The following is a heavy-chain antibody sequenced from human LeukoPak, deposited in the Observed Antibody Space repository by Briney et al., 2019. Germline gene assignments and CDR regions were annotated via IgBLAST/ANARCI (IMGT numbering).Heavy chain of an antibody. V-gene: IGHV1-46*01. D-gene: IGHD3-22*01. CDR2: INPSGGST. J-gene: IGHJ4*02. CDR3: ARRSADNGGYSY. CDR1: GYSFTGYH. Sequence: ASVKVSCKASGYSFTGYHMHWVRQAPGQGLEWMGIINPSGGSTTYAEKFQGRVTMTRDTSISTAYMELSRLRSDDTALYYCARRSADNGGYSYWGQGTLVTVSS.